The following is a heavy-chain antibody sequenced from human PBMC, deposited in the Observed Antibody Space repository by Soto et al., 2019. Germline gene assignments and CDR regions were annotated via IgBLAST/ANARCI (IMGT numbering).Heavy chain of an antibody. CDR3: ARDLHPDYGDYVGAHDY. V-gene: IGHV3-11*06. CDR1: GFTFSDYY. D-gene: IGHD4-17*01. J-gene: IGHJ4*02. CDR2: ISSSSSYT. Sequence: LRLSCAASGFTFSDYYMSWIREAPGKGLEWVSYISSSSSYTNYADSVKGRFTISRDNAKNSLYLQMNSLRAEDTAVYYCARDLHPDYGDYVGAHDYWGQGTMVTVYS.